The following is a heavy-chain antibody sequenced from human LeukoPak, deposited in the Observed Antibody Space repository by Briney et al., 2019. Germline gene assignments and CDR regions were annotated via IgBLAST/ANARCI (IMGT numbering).Heavy chain of an antibody. CDR2: IRSKANSYAT. Sequence: GGSLRLSCAASGFTFSGSAMHWVRQASGKGLEWVGRIRSKANSYATAYAASVKGRFTISRDDSKNTAYLQMNSLKTEDTAVYYCTRLGQQLGAFDYWGQGTLVTVSS. CDR1: GFTFSGSA. D-gene: IGHD6-13*01. CDR3: TRLGQQLGAFDY. V-gene: IGHV3-73*01. J-gene: IGHJ4*02.